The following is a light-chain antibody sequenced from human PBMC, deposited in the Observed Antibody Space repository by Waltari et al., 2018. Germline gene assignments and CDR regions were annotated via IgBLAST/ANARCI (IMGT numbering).Light chain of an antibody. J-gene: IGKJ5*01. CDR1: QSVSGY. V-gene: IGKV3-11*01. CDR2: DSS. Sequence: EIVLTQSPATLSLSPGERATLSCRASQSVSGYLAWYQQKPGQAPRLLIYDSSYRATGIPVRFSARRSETDFTLTISSLEPEDFAVYYCQQHSSWPGTFGQGTRLEIK. CDR3: QQHSSWPGT.